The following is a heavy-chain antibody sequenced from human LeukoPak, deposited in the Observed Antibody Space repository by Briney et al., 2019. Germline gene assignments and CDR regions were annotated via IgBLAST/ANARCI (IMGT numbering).Heavy chain of an antibody. J-gene: IGHJ4*02. CDR2: ISDSGGYT. D-gene: IGHD3-22*01. CDR1: GLTFRTYA. V-gene: IGHV3-23*01. Sequence: GGSLRLSCAASGLTFRTYAMSWVRQAPGKGLEWVSSISDSGGYTFYADSVKGRFTISRDNSKNTVYLQMNSLRAEDTAVYYCARDGGDYYDSSGVFDYWGQGTLVTVSS. CDR3: ARDGGDYYDSSGVFDY.